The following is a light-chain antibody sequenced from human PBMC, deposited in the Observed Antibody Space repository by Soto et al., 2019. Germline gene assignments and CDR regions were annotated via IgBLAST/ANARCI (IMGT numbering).Light chain of an antibody. CDR3: QQYSTSPAWT. CDR2: GAF. J-gene: IGKJ1*01. V-gene: IGKV3-20*01. Sequence: EIVLKQSPGTVSLSPGERATLSCRASQSVSSNYIAWYQHKRGQAPRLLIYGAFNRATGIPDRFSGRGSGTDFTLTISRLEPEDFAVYYCQQYSTSPAWTFGQGTKVDNK. CDR1: QSVSSNY.